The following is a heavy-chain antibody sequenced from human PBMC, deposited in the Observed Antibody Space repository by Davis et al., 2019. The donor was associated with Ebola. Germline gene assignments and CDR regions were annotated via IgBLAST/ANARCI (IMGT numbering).Heavy chain of an antibody. CDR1: GDSVSGKNGA. D-gene: IGHD5-12*01. V-gene: IGHV6-1*01. CDR2: TYYTSKWYN. J-gene: IGHJ3*02. CDR3: ARGWLRTGLDI. Sequence: HSQIPSLTRSISGDSVSGKNGAWNWIRQSPSRGLEWLGRTYYTSKWYNHYAASVKSRTTINADTSKNQFSLQLNSVTPEDTAVYYCARGWLRTGLDIWGQGTMVIVSS.